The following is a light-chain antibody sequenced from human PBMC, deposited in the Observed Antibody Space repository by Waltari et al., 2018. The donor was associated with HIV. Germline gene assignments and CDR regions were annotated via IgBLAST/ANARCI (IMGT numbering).Light chain of an antibody. CDR2: RNS. Sequence: QSVLTQPPSASGTPGQRVTISCSGSSSNIGNNNVYWYRQLPGLAPRLLIWRNSQRPSGVPDRFSGSKSGTSASLAISGRRSEDEADYYCATWGDSLSGPVVFGGGTKLTVL. V-gene: IGLV1-47*01. CDR3: ATWGDSLSGPVV. J-gene: IGLJ2*01. CDR1: SSNIGNNN.